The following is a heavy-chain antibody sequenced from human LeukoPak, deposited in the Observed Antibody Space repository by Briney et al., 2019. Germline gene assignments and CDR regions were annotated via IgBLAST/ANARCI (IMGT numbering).Heavy chain of an antibody. Sequence: PSETLSLTCTVSGGSISSYYWSWIRQPPGKGLEWIGYIYYSGSTNYNPSLKSRVTISVDTSKNQFSLKLSSVTAADTAVYYCAREDGGLCDIWGQGTMVTVSS. CDR2: IYYSGST. J-gene: IGHJ3*02. CDR1: GGSISSYY. V-gene: IGHV4-59*01. D-gene: IGHD4-23*01. CDR3: AREDGGLCDI.